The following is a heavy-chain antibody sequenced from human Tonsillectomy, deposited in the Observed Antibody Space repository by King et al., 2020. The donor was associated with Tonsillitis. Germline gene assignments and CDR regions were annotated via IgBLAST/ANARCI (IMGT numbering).Heavy chain of an antibody. Sequence: VQLVESGGGVVQPGRSLRLSCEASGFTFSNYGMHWVRQAPGKGLEWVAVISYDGSTKFYGDSVKGRFTISRDNSNSTLYLQMKSLRVEDTSLYYCAKSGDSYGFDSWGQGIRVTVSS. CDR2: ISYDGSTK. CDR1: GFTFSNYG. J-gene: IGHJ4*02. CDR3: AKSGDSYGFDS. V-gene: IGHV3-30*18. D-gene: IGHD5-18*01.